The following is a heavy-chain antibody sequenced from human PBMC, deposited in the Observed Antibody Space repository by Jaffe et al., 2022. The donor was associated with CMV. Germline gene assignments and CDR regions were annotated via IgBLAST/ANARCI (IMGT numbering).Heavy chain of an antibody. CDR2: ISSSSSTI. CDR1: GFTFSSYS. V-gene: IGHV3-48*02. J-gene: IGHJ6*02. D-gene: IGHD3-10*01. CDR3: ARATPMGGSGTLGMDV. Sequence: EVQLVESGGGLVQPGGSLRLSCAASGFTFSSYSMNWVRQAPGKGLEWVSYISSSSSTIYYADSVKGRFTISRDNAKNSLYLQMNSLRDEDTAVYYCARATPMGGSGTLGMDVWGQGTTVTVSS.